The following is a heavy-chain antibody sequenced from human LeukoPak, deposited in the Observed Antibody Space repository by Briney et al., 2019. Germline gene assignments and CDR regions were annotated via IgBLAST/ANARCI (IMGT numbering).Heavy chain of an antibody. CDR2: IYYSGST. V-gene: IGHV4-59*08. D-gene: IGHD6-6*01. CDR1: GGSIGSYY. Sequence: SETLSLTCTVSGGSIGSYYWSWIRQPPGKGLEWIGYIYYSGSTNYNPSLKSRVTIPVDTSKNQFSLKLSSVTAADTAVYYCARRSPSSYDAFDIWGQGTMVTVSS. CDR3: ARRSPSSYDAFDI. J-gene: IGHJ3*02.